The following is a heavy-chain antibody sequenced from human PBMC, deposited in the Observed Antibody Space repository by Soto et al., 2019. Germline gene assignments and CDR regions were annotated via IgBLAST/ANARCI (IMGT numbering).Heavy chain of an antibody. Sequence: PGGSLRLSCAASGFTFSSYAMHWVRQAPGKGLEWVAVISYDGSNKYYVDSAKGRFTISRDNAKNSLYLQMNSLRAEDTAVYYCAKDRSIVVVPAAMRDDAFDIWGQGTMVTVSS. V-gene: IGHV3-30-3*01. CDR2: ISYDGSNK. CDR3: AKDRSIVVVPAAMRDDAFDI. J-gene: IGHJ3*02. D-gene: IGHD2-2*01. CDR1: GFTFSSYA.